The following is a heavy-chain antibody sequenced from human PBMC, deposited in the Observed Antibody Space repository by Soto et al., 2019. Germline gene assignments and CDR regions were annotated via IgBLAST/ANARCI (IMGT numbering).Heavy chain of an antibody. CDR3: AKGANSGYDSLYYGMDV. V-gene: IGHV3-23*01. J-gene: IGHJ6*02. CDR1: GLTFSSFA. Sequence: EVRLLESGGGLVQPGGSLRLSCAASGLTFSSFAMSWVRQAPGKGLEWVSGISGSGSSTYLAGSVKGRFTISRDNSKNMLYLQMNGLRPEDTAVYYCAKGANSGYDSLYYGMDVWGQGTTVTVSS. D-gene: IGHD5-12*01. CDR2: ISGSGSST.